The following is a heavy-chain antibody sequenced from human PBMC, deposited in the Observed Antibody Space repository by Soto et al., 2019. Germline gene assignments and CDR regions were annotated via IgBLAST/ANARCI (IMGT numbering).Heavy chain of an antibody. V-gene: IGHV1-69*01. J-gene: IGHJ6*02. CDR1: GGTFSSYA. Sequence: KVSCKASGGTFSSYAISWVRQAPGQGLEWMGGIIPIFGTTNYAQKFQGRVTITADESTSIVYMELSSLRSEDTAVYYCAREGDYYDSSGYYYYSGMDVWGQGTTVTVSS. CDR3: AREGDYYDSSGYYYYSGMDV. D-gene: IGHD3-22*01. CDR2: IIPIFGTT.